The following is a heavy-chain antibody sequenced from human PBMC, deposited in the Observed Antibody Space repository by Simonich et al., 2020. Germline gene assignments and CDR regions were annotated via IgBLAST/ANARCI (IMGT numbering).Heavy chain of an antibody. Sequence: QVQLVQSGAEVKKPGASVKVSCKASGYTFTSYGISWVRQAPGQGLEGMEGISAYNGHTNKAQKRQGRVTMTTDTSPSTAYMELRSLRSDDTAVYYCARDQGGRAAAATDYWGQGTLVTVSS. V-gene: IGHV1-18*01. CDR2: ISAYNGHT. D-gene: IGHD6-13*01. CDR1: GYTFTSYG. J-gene: IGHJ4*02. CDR3: ARDQGGRAAAATDY.